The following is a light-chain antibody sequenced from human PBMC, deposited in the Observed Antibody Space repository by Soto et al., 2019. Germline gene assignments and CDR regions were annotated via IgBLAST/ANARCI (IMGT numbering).Light chain of an antibody. J-gene: IGLJ2*01. Sequence: SYELTQSPSVSVAPGQTATISCTGHDIGSQSVHWYQQRAAQAPVLVIYDVYDRPSGIPERFSGSISATTATLTISRVEVGDEADYYRQIWDGTLQHVIFGGGTKLTVL. CDR3: QIWDGTLQHVI. CDR1: DIGSQS. V-gene: IGLV3-21*02. CDR2: DVY.